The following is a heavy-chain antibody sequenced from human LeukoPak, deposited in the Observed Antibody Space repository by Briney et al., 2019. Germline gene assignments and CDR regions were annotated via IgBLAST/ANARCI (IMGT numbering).Heavy chain of an antibody. J-gene: IGHJ3*02. CDR1: GGSFSCYV. CDR3: TRTYSSSWYKGWRAFDI. D-gene: IGHD6-13*01. CDR2: IIPVLGVS. V-gene: IGHV1-69*04. Sequence: SVKVSCKASGGSFSCYVITWVRQAPEWMGRIIPVLGVSNFAQKFQGRVTITADKSTNTAHMELSRLESGDTAVYYCTRTYSSSWYKGWRAFDIWGQGTMVTVSS.